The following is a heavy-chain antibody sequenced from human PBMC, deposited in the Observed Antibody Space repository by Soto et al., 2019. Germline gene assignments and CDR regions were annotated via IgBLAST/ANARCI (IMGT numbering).Heavy chain of an antibody. J-gene: IGHJ3*02. CDR1: GYTFTSYG. CDR2: ISAYNGNT. V-gene: IGHV1-18*01. D-gene: IGHD3-22*01. CDR3: ARDSSGYQGDAFDI. Sequence: ASVKVSCKASGYTFTSYGISWVRQAPGQGLEWMGWISAYNGNTNYAQKLKGRVTMTTDTSTSTAYMELRSLSSDDTAVYYCARDSSGYQGDAFDIWGQGTMVTVSS.